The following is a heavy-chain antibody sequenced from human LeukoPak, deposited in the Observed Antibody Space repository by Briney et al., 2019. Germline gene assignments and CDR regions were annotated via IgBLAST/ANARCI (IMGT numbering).Heavy chain of an antibody. CDR3: AKPRRRDGYNYGHYFDY. V-gene: IGHV3-23*01. J-gene: IGHJ4*02. CDR2: ISGSGGST. D-gene: IGHD5-24*01. CDR1: GFTFSSYA. Sequence: GGSLRLSCAASGFTFSSYAMSWVRQAPGKGLEWASAISGSGGSTYYADSVKGRFTISRDNSKNTLYLQMNSLRAEDTAVYYRAKPRRRDGYNYGHYFDYWGQGTLVTVSS.